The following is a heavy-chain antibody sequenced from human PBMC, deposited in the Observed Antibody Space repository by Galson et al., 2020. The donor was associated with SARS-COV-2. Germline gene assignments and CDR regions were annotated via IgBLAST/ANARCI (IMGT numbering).Heavy chain of an antibody. J-gene: IGHJ6*03. CDR2: IKTQTAGGTT. CDR1: GFTFSSAW. Sequence: GASLKISCAVSGFTFSSAWMIWVRQAPGKGLEWVARIKTQTAGGTTDYAPPVKDRFIISRDDSKDTLYLQMNSLKTEDTGVYYCALRIGGLGYMDVWGKGTTVTVSS. D-gene: IGHD3-10*01. V-gene: IGHV3-15*01. CDR3: ALRIGGLGYMDV.